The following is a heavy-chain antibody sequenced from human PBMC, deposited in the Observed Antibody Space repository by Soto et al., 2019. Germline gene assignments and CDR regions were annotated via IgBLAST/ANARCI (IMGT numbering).Heavy chain of an antibody. D-gene: IGHD2-2*01. CDR2: INHSGST. CDR3: ARIIVVVPAAKSGSLGYFDY. V-gene: IGHV4-34*01. Sequence: SETLSLTCAVYGGSFSGYYWSWIRQPPGKGLEWIGEINHSGSTNYNPSLKSRVTISVDTSKNQFSLKLSSVTAADTAVYYCARIIVVVPAAKSGSLGYFDYWGQGTLVTVSS. J-gene: IGHJ4*02. CDR1: GGSFSGYY.